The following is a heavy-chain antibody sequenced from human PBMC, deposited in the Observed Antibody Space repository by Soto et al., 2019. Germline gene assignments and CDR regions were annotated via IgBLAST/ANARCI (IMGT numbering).Heavy chain of an antibody. V-gene: IGHV3-30*18. CDR3: AKDYHKRPEDAFDS. J-gene: IGHJ3*02. D-gene: IGHD1-1*01. Sequence: PGGSLRLSCAASGFTFSSYGMHWVRQAPGKGLEWVAVISYDGSNKYYADSVKGRFTISRDNSKNTLYLQMNSLRAEDTAVYYCAKDYHKRPEDAFDSWGQGTMVTVSS. CDR2: ISYDGSNK. CDR1: GFTFSSYG.